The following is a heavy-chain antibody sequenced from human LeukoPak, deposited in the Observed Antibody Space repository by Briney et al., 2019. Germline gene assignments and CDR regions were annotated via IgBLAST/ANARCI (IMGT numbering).Heavy chain of an antibody. Sequence: SETLSLTCTVSGGSISSSSYYWGWIRQPPGKGLEWIGSIYYSGSTYYNPSLKSRVTISVDTSKNQFSLKLSSVTAADTAVYYCARDPNYDFWSGYGPHYYYYYYMDVWGKGTTVTVSS. CDR2: IYYSGST. D-gene: IGHD3-3*01. J-gene: IGHJ6*03. CDR1: GGSISSSSYY. V-gene: IGHV4-39*02. CDR3: ARDPNYDFWSGYGPHYYYYYYMDV.